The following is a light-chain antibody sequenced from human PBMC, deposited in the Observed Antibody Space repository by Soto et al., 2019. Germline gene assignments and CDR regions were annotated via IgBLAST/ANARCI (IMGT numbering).Light chain of an antibody. Sequence: QSALTQPASVSGSPGQSIIISCTGTSSDVGAYNFVSWYQQHPDKAPKLMIYEVSRRPSGVSDRFSGSKSGNTASLTISGLQAEDEAEYYCSSYTGIYTRVFGTGTKLTVL. CDR2: EVS. V-gene: IGLV2-14*01. CDR3: SSYTGIYTRV. CDR1: SSDVGAYNF. J-gene: IGLJ1*01.